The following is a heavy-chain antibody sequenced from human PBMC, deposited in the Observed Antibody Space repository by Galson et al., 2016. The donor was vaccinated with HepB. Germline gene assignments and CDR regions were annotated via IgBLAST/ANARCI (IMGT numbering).Heavy chain of an antibody. CDR2: ISHSGGST. CDR3: AKMITLSYYYSFGMDV. Sequence: LRLSCAASGFTFSSQAMSWVRQAPGKGLEWVSTISHSGGSTCYADSVKGRFTISRDNSKKTLLLQMRGLRAEDTAVYYCAKMITLSYYYSFGMDVWGQGTTVTVSS. D-gene: IGHD3-16*01. V-gene: IGHV3-23*01. CDR1: GFTFSSQA. J-gene: IGHJ6*02.